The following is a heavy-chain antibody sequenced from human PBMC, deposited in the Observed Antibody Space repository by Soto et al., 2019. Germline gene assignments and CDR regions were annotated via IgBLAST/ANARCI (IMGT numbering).Heavy chain of an antibody. D-gene: IGHD6-19*01. J-gene: IGHJ6*02. CDR1: GGTFSSYA. Sequence: ASVKVSCKASGGTFSSYAISWVRQAPGQGLEWMGGIIPIFGTANYAQKFQGRVTITADESTSTAYMELSSLRSEDTAVYYCARQAFGSGWPLYYYYYGMDVWGQGTTVTVSS. CDR2: IIPIFGTA. V-gene: IGHV1-69*13. CDR3: ARQAFGSGWPLYYYYYGMDV.